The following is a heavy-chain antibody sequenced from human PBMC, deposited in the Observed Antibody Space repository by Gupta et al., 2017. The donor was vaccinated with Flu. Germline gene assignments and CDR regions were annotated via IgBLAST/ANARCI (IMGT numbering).Heavy chain of an antibody. CDR2: ISGTGLST. CDR3: AKDPAAGVTANGNLDA. V-gene: IGHV3-23*01. D-gene: IGHD6-13*01. CDR1: GFPFTHLA. Sequence: VQPLESGGGFAQPGGVLRLSCSTPGFPFTHLALSWVRQAPGKGLEWVSTISGTGLSTYYADSVKGRFTISRDNSKNTLYLQMNTLRAEDTAVYYCAKDPAAGVTANGNLDAWGKGTTVTVSS. J-gene: IGHJ6*04.